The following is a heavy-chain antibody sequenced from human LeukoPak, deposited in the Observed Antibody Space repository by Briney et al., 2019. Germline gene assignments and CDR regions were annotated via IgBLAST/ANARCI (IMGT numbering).Heavy chain of an antibody. Sequence: SETLSLTCAVYGGSFSGYYWSWIRQPPGKGLEWIGEINHSGSTNYNPSLKSRVTISVDTSKNQFSLKLSSVTAADTAVYYCARGYYGSGSYIDYWGQGTPVTVSS. CDR2: INHSGST. J-gene: IGHJ4*02. CDR1: GGSFSGYY. CDR3: ARGYYGSGSYIDY. D-gene: IGHD3-10*01. V-gene: IGHV4-34*01.